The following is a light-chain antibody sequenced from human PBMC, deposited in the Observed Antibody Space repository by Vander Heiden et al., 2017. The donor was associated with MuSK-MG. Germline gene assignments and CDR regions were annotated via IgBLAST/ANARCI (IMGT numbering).Light chain of an antibody. CDR1: QSVTSD. J-gene: IGKJ2*01. CDR3: QQDDSWPYT. V-gene: IGKV3-15*01. CDR2: DAS. Sequence: EIVMTQSPASLSVSPGERATLSCRASQSVTSDLAWYQQKPGQAPRLLIYDASTRATGIPARFSGSGSGTEFTLTINSLESEDFAVYYCQQDDSWPYTFGQGTKLEI.